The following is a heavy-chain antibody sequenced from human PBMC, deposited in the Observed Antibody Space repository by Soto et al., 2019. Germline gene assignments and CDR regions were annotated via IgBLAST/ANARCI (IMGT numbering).Heavy chain of an antibody. Sequence: SLRLSCAASGFTFSNAWMSWVRQAPGKGLEWVGRIKSKTDGGTTDYAAPVKGRFTISRDDSKNTLYLQMNSLKTEDTAVYYCNTDNGIFTGYYSRDAFDIWGQGTMVTVSS. CDR1: GFTFSNAW. CDR2: IKSKTDGGTT. CDR3: NTDNGIFTGYYSRDAFDI. J-gene: IGHJ3*02. V-gene: IGHV3-15*01. D-gene: IGHD3-9*01.